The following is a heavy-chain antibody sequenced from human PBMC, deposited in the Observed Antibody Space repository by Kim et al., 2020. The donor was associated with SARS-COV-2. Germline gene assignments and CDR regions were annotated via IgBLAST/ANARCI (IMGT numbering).Heavy chain of an antibody. V-gene: IGHV1-18*01. D-gene: IGHD3-22*01. CDR2: ISAYNGNT. Sequence: ASVKVSCKASGYSFTSYGISWVRQAPGQGLEWMGWISAYNGNTNYAQKLQGRVTMTTDTSTSTAYMELRSLRSDDTAVYYCARDRSIGNSVVHNDGFDIWGQGTMVTVSS. J-gene: IGHJ3*02. CDR3: ARDRSIGNSVVHNDGFDI. CDR1: GYSFTSYG.